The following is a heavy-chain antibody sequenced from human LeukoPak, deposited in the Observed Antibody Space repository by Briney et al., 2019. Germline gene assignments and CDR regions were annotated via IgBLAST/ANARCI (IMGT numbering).Heavy chain of an antibody. Sequence: GGSLRLSCAASGFTFNFYTMNWVRQAPGKGLEWVSSISSNSNVIYYADLVKGRFTISRDNAKNSLYLQMNNLTAVDTAVYCCARNYRSRSSHFDYWGQGSLVTVSS. CDR1: GFTFNFYT. V-gene: IGHV3-21*01. D-gene: IGHD6-6*01. J-gene: IGHJ4*02. CDR2: ISSNSNVI. CDR3: ARNYRSRSSHFDY.